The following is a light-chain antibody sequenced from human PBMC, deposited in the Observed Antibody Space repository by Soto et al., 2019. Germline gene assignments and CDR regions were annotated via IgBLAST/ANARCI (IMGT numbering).Light chain of an antibody. V-gene: IGKV3-11*01. CDR1: QSVSSY. Sequence: EIVLTQSPATLSLSPGERATLSCRASQSVSSYLAWYQQKPGRAPRLLIYDASNRATGIPDRFSGSASGTDFTLTINRLEPEDFAVYYCQLYGISPHFGQGTRL. J-gene: IGKJ5*01. CDR2: DAS. CDR3: QLYGISPH.